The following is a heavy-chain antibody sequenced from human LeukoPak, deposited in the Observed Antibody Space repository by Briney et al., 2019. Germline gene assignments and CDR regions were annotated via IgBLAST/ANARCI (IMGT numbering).Heavy chain of an antibody. D-gene: IGHD3-22*01. J-gene: IGHJ6*02. CDR3: AGVKYYDSRGSPRYYGMDV. Sequence: SETLSLTCTVSGGSISSYYWSWIRQPPGKGLEWIGYIYYSGSTNYNPSLKSRVTISVDTSKNQFSLKLSSVTAADTAVYYCAGVKYYDSRGSPRYYGMDVWGQGTTVIVSS. CDR1: GGSISSYY. V-gene: IGHV4-59*08. CDR2: IYYSGST.